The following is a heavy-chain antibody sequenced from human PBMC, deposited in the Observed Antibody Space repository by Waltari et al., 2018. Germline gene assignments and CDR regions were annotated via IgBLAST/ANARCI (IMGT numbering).Heavy chain of an antibody. V-gene: IGHV4-38-2*01. J-gene: IGHJ5*02. Sequence: QVQLQESGPGLVKPSETLSLTCAVSGYSISSGYYWGWIRQPPGKGLEWIGSIYHSGSTYYNPSPKSRVTISVDTSKNQFSLKLSSVTAADTAVYYCARGYVWGSYRYTGWFDPWGQGTLVTVSS. CDR1: GYSISSGYY. CDR2: IYHSGST. CDR3: ARGYVWGSYRYTGWFDP. D-gene: IGHD3-16*02.